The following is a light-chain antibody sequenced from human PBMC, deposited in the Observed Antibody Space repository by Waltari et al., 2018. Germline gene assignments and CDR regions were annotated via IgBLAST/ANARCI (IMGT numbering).Light chain of an antibody. CDR2: DVS. CDR1: SSDVGGYNY. J-gene: IGLJ3*02. Sequence: QSALTQPASVSGSPGQSIPISCTGPSSDVGGYNYVSWYQQHPGKAPKLMIYDVSNRPSGVSYRFSGSKSGNTASLTISGLQAEDEADYYCSSYTSSSTSVFGGGTKLTVL. V-gene: IGLV2-14*03. CDR3: SSYTSSSTSV.